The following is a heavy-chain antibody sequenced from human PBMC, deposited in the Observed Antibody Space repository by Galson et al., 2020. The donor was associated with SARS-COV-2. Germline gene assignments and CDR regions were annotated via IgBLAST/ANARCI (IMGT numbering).Heavy chain of an antibody. CDR1: GFTFSSYA. D-gene: IGHD5-12*01. Sequence: GESLKISCAASGFTFSSYAMHWVRQAPGKGLEWVAVISYDGSNKYYADSVKGRFTISRDNSKNTLYLQMNSLRAEDTAVYYCARVGNGGYRGPFDYWGQGTLVIVSS. CDR3: ARVGNGGYRGPFDY. V-gene: IGHV3-30*04. J-gene: IGHJ4*02. CDR2: ISYDGSNK.